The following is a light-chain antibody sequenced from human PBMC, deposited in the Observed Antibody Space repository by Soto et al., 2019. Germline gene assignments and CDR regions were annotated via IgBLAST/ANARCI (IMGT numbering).Light chain of an antibody. Sequence: EIVMTQSPANLSVSPGERATLSCRASQSVSSNLAWYQQRPGQGPRLLIYGASTRATGIPARFSGSGSGPEFTLTIGSLQSEDFAVYYCQQYNKWPPYTLGRGTKVEIK. CDR3: QQYNKWPPYT. CDR1: QSVSSN. J-gene: IGKJ2*01. V-gene: IGKV3-15*01. CDR2: GAS.